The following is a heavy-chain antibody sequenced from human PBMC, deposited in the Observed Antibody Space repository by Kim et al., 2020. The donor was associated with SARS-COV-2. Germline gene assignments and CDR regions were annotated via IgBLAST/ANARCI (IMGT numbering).Heavy chain of an antibody. D-gene: IGHD5-12*01. CDR3: ARDRQVDIVATIHWFDP. V-gene: IGHV6-1*01. CDR1: GDSVSSNSAA. Sequence: SQTLSLTCAISGDSVSSNSAAWNWIRQSPSRGLEWLGRTYYRSKWYNDYAVSVKSRITINPDTSKNQFSLQLNSVTPEDTAVYYCARDRQVDIVATIHWFDPWGQGTLVTVSS. CDR2: TYYRSKWYN. J-gene: IGHJ5*02.